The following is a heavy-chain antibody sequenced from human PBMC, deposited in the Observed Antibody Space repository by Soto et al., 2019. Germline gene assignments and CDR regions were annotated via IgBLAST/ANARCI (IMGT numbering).Heavy chain of an antibody. Sequence: QVQLVQSGAEVKKPGASVKVSCKASGYTFSTYDINWVRQATGQGLEWMGWMNPNSGNTGYAQKFQGRVTMTRDTSIPTPNMELSSLSSEDTAVYFCARAIRDQLLSDNWGKGPLFTVSS. CDR3: ARAIRDQLLSDN. D-gene: IGHD2-2*01. V-gene: IGHV1-8*01. CDR1: GYTFSTYD. CDR2: MNPNSGNT. J-gene: IGHJ4*02.